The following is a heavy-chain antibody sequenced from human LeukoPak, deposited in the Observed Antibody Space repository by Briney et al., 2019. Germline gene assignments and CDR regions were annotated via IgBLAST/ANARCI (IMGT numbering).Heavy chain of an antibody. D-gene: IGHD3-3*01. CDR3: ARDRPRPKLEWLLVSNLPNWFDP. CDR1: GFTFSSYW. CDR2: IKRDGSEK. Sequence: GGSLRLSCAASGFTFSSYWMSWVRQAPGKGLEWVANIKRDGSEKYYVDSVKGRFTISRDNAKNSLYLQMNSLRAEDTAVYYCARDRPRPKLEWLLVSNLPNWFDPWGQGTLVTVSS. V-gene: IGHV3-7*01. J-gene: IGHJ5*02.